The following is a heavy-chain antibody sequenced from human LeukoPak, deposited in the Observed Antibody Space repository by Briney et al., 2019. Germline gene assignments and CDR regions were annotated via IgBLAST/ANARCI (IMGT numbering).Heavy chain of an antibody. CDR3: ARDRATTDPHGAFDI. CDR2: INHSGST. CDR1: GGSFSGYY. J-gene: IGHJ3*02. Sequence: SETLSLTCAVYGGSFSGYYWSWIRQPPGKGLEWIGEINHSGSTNYNPSLKSRVTISVDTSKNQFSLKLSSVTAADTAVYYCARDRATTDPHGAFDIWGQGTMVTVSS. V-gene: IGHV4-34*01. D-gene: IGHD4-17*01.